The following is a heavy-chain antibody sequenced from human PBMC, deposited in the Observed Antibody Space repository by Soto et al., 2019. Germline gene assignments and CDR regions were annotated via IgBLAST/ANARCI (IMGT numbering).Heavy chain of an antibody. CDR3: ARVGRLVLRFLEWLPMAWFDH. D-gene: IGHD3-3*01. J-gene: IGHJ5*02. V-gene: IGHV4-30-4*01. CDR1: GGSISSGDYY. CDR2: IYYSGST. Sequence: LSLTCTVSGGSISSGDYYWSWIRQPPGKGLEWIGYIYYSGSTYYNPSLKSRVTISVDTSKNQFSLKLSSVTAADTAVYYCARVGRLVLRFLEWLPMAWFDHWGQGTLVTVSS.